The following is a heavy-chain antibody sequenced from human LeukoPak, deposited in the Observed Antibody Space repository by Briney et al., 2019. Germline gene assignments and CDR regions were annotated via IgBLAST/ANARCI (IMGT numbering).Heavy chain of an antibody. CDR2: IKHDGSKK. CDR1: GFTFSSDW. D-gene: IGHD1-26*01. CDR3: ARDFNPLYSGTYYDAFDI. Sequence: GGSLRLSCAASGFTFSSDWMTWVRQAPGKGLEWVANIKHDGSKKYYVDSVKGRFTISTDTAKNSLYLQMDSLRAEDTAVYYCARDFNPLYSGTYYDAFDIWGQGTMVTVSP. J-gene: IGHJ3*02. V-gene: IGHV3-7*01.